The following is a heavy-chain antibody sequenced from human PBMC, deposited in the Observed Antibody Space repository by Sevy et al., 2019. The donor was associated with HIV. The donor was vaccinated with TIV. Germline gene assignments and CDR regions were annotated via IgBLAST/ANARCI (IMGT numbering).Heavy chain of an antibody. Sequence: GGSLRLSCATSGFIFSNYAMHWVRQAPGKGLEWVANIKHDGSEKYYVDSVKGRFTISRDNAKNSLYLQMNSLRAEDTAVYYCARTYFGENYWGQGTLVTVSS. CDR2: IKHDGSEK. D-gene: IGHD3-16*01. CDR1: GFIFSNYA. J-gene: IGHJ4*02. V-gene: IGHV3-7*01. CDR3: ARTYFGENY.